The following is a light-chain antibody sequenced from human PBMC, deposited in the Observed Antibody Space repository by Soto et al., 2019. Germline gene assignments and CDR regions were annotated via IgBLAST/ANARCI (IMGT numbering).Light chain of an antibody. CDR3: QQYGSSPWS. Sequence: EIVLTQSPGTLSLSSRERATLSCRASQSVSDNYLAWYQQKPGQAPRLLIYGASSRAAGIPDRFSGSGSGPDFTLNISRLGPEDVAVYFCQQYGSSPWSFDQGTKVEIK. J-gene: IGKJ1*01. CDR1: QSVSDNY. V-gene: IGKV3-20*01. CDR2: GAS.